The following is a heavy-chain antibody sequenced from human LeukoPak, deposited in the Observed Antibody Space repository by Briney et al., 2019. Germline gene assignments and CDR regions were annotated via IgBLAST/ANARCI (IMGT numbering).Heavy chain of an antibody. Sequence: GGSLRLSCAASGFKVDDYAMHWVRQVPGKGLEWVSGISWNGGLIDYADSVRGRFSISRDNAKNSLSLQMNSLQAEDTALYYCAKERTSAIDYWGQGTLVTVSS. V-gene: IGHV3-9*01. CDR2: ISWNGGLI. J-gene: IGHJ4*02. CDR1: GFKVDDYA. CDR3: AKERTSAIDY. D-gene: IGHD3/OR15-3a*01.